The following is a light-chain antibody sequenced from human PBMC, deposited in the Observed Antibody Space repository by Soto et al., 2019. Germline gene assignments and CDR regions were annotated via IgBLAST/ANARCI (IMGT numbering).Light chain of an antibody. CDR3: GTWDSSLSDGV. CDR2: DNN. V-gene: IGLV1-51*01. Sequence: QSVLTQPPSVYAAPGQKVNISCSGSSSNSWNNYVSWYQQLPGTAPKLLIYDNNKRPSGIPDRFSGSKSGTSATMGITGLQTGDEADYYCGTWDSSLSDGVFGGETKLTV. CDR1: SSNSWNNY. J-gene: IGLJ3*02.